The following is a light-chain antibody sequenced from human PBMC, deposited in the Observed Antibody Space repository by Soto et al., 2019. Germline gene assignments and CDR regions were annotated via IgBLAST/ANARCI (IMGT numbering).Light chain of an antibody. CDR3: SSYTHRNTVV. V-gene: IGLV2-14*03. CDR2: DVT. J-gene: IGLJ3*02. Sequence: QSALTQPASVSGSPGQSITIFCTGTSSDVGGYNYVSWYQQRPGKPPKLMIYDVTNRPSGVSNRFSGSKSGSTASLTISGLQAEDEGDYYCSSYTHRNTVVFGGGTTLTVL. CDR1: SSDVGGYNY.